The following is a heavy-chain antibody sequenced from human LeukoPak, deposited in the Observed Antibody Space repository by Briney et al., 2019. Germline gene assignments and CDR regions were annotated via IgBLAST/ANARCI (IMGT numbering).Heavy chain of an antibody. D-gene: IGHD3-22*01. V-gene: IGHV3-23*01. CDR1: GITLSNYG. CDR2: ISGSGGST. J-gene: IGHJ4*02. Sequence: GGSLRLSCRVSGITLSNYGMSWVRQAPGKGLEWVAGISGSGGSTKYADSVKGRFTISRDNPKNTLYLQMTSQRAEDSAVYFCAKRGVVIRVILVGFHKEAYYFDSWGQGALVTVSS. CDR3: AKRGVVIRVILVGFHKEAYYFDS.